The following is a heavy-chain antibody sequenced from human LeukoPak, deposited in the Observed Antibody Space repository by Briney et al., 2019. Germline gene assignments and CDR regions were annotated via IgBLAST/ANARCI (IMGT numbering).Heavy chain of an antibody. CDR2: MNPNSGNT. Sequence: ASVKVSCKASGYTFTSYDINWVRQGTGQGLEWMGWMNPNSGNTGYAQKFQGRVTMTRYTSISTAYMELSSLRSEDTAVYYCARGRRVVVPAAIFYYFDYWGQGTLVTVSS. J-gene: IGHJ4*02. D-gene: IGHD2-2*01. CDR3: ARGRRVVVPAAIFYYFDY. V-gene: IGHV1-8*01. CDR1: GYTFTSYD.